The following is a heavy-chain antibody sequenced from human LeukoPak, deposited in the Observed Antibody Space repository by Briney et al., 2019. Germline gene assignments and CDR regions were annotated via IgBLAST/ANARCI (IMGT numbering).Heavy chain of an antibody. V-gene: IGHV3-9*01. D-gene: IGHD3-3*01. J-gene: IGHJ3*01. CDR3: AKVMSGVVPSAFDF. CDR1: GFTFDDYA. Sequence: PGGSLRLSCAASGFTFDDYAMHWVRHAPGKGLEWVSGISWNGGSIDYADSVKGRFTISRDNAKSSLYLEMNSLRAEDTALYFCAKVMSGVVPSAFDFWGQGTMVTVSS. CDR2: ISWNGGSI.